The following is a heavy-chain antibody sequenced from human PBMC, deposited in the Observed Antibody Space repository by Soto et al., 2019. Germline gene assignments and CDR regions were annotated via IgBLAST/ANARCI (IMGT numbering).Heavy chain of an antibody. Sequence: QVQLVQSGAEVKKPGASVKVSGKASGYTFSDYGITWVRQAPGQGLEWMGWISVYNGNTNSAQKLQGRVTMTTDTSTSTAYRELGSGGPGDRAVYYCARGPQSSGWRGKWFDSWGQGTLVTVSS. CDR3: ARGPQSSGWRGKWFDS. CDR1: GYTFSDYG. D-gene: IGHD6-19*01. V-gene: IGHV1-18*01. CDR2: ISVYNGNT. J-gene: IGHJ5*01.